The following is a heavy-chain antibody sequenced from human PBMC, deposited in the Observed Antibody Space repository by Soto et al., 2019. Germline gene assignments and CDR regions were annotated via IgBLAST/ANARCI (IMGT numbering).Heavy chain of an antibody. V-gene: IGHV1-18*01. CDR2: ISGYNGYP. CDR3: ARASAGALYDF. Sequence: QVQLVQSGAEVRKPGASVNVSCKTSGYIFTNYGVAWVRQAPGQGLELVAWISGYNGYPKHTQKFQGRVTVTTDTTTRTGYMELRNLRSDDTAVYYCARASAGALYDFWGQETRVTVSS. CDR1: GYIFTNYG. D-gene: IGHD6-13*01. J-gene: IGHJ4*02.